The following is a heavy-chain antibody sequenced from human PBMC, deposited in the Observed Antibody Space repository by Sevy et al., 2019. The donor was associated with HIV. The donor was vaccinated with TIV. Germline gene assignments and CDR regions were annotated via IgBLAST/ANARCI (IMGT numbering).Heavy chain of an antibody. J-gene: IGHJ4*02. D-gene: IGHD3-22*01. V-gene: IGHV3-23*01. CDR2: ISGSGGSGDKT. CDR1: GFTFSRYA. CDR3: ARKYDSSGYFDY. Sequence: GSLRLSCAASGFTFSRYAMNWVRQAPGMGLEWVSGISGSGGSGDKTNYADSVKGRFTISRDDSKNSLYLQLNSLRAEDTAIYYCARKYDSSGYFDYWGQGTLVTVSS.